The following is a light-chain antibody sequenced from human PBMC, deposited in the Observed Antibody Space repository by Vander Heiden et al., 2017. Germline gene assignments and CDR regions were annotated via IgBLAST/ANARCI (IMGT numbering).Light chain of an antibody. Sequence: GRKVTLTCTGNSSNVGSYAVDWYQQISHGAPKTVMFGNSLPSGIPDRFSGSKSGTTTSLTISGLQPEDEADYYCSAWDYSLSAVVFGGGTKLTVL. CDR1: SSNVGSYA. CDR3: SAWDYSLSAVV. CDR2: GNS. J-gene: IGLJ2*01. V-gene: IGLV1-44*01.